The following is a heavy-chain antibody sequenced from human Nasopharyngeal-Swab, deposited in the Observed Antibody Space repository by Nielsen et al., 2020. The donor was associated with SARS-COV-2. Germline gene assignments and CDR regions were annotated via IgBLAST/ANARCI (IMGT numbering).Heavy chain of an antibody. V-gene: IGHV3-11*04. J-gene: IGHJ4*02. CDR2: ISGSGGTI. D-gene: IGHD7-27*01. CDR3: ARDRANWDFDY. Sequence: GGSLRLSCAASGFTFSDYYMSWIPQAPGKGLEYISYISGSGGTIYYGDSMKGRFTISRDNAKNSLYLQMNSLRAEDTAVYYCARDRANWDFDYWGQGTLVTVSS. CDR1: GFTFSDYY.